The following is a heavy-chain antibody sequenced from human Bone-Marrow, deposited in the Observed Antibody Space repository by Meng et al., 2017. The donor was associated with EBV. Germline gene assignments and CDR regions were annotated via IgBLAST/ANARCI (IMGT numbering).Heavy chain of an antibody. V-gene: IGHV1-3*01. D-gene: IGHD6-19*01. CDR2: INVGNGDT. CDR1: GYTCTSYA. CDR3: DRDSTGYSRRFDP. J-gene: IGHJ5*02. Sequence: PSGDGGKMRGASVKVLCEAYGYTCTSYAMQWVRQAPGQRMEGMGWINVGNGDTKYSQKYHGRVTITSDAYATTAIMELSSLTSEDTAVYYCDRDSTGYSRRFDPWGQGTLVTVSS.